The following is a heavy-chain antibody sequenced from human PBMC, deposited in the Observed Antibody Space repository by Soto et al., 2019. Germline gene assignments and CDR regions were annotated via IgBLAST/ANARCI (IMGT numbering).Heavy chain of an antibody. V-gene: IGHV3-33*01. CDR1: GFTFSGYG. CDR3: ARPSSAYYYYYGMDV. D-gene: IGHD3-22*01. J-gene: IGHJ6*02. Sequence: PGGSLRLSCAASGFTFSGYGMHWVRQAPGKGLEWVAVIWYDGSNKYYADSVKGRFSISRDNSKGTLYLQMNSLRAEDTAIYYCARPSSAYYYYYGMDVWGQGTTVTVSS. CDR2: IWYDGSNK.